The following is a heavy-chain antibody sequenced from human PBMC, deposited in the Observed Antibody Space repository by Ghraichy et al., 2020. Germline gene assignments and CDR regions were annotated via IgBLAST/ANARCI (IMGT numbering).Heavy chain of an antibody. J-gene: IGHJ4*02. Sequence: GGSLRLSCAISGFTFGSYRMSWVRQAPGKGLEWVANIKQDGSERFYVDSVKGRFTISRDNANNSLYLQMNSLRAEDTAVYYCARILAMSGTGGYFDYWGQGTLVTVSS. CDR2: IKQDGSER. D-gene: IGHD6-19*01. CDR3: ARILAMSGTGGYFDY. CDR1: GFTFGSYR. V-gene: IGHV3-7*01.